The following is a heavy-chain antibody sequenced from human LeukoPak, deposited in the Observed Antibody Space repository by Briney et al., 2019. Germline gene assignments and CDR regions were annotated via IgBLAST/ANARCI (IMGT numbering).Heavy chain of an antibody. CDR3: ARNRYYYGSGNYGVPNWFDP. J-gene: IGHJ5*02. CDR2: INHSGST. D-gene: IGHD3-10*01. Sequence: SETLSLTCAVYGGSFSGYYWSWIRQPPGKGLEWIGEINHSGSTNYKPSLKSRVTISVDTSKNQFSLRLNSVTAADTAVYYCARNRYYYGSGNYGVPNWFDPWGQGTLVTVSS. V-gene: IGHV4-34*01. CDR1: GGSFSGYY.